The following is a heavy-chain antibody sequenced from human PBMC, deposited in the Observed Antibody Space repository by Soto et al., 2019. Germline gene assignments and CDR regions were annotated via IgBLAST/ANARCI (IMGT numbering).Heavy chain of an antibody. CDR1: GYTFTSYA. CDR2: INAGNGNT. D-gene: IGHD3-9*01. J-gene: IGHJ4*02. CDR3: ARTPKVAYYDILTRWFPFDY. Sequence: GASVKVSCKASGYTFTSYAMHWVRQAPGQRLEWMGWINAGNGNTNYAQKLQGRVTMTTDTSTSTAYMELRSLRSDDTAVYYCARTPKVAYYDILTRWFPFDYWGQGTLVTVSS. V-gene: IGHV1-3*01.